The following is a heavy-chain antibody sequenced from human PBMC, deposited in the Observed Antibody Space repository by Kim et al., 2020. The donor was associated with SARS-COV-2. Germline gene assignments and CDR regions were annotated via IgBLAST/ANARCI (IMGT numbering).Heavy chain of an antibody. J-gene: IGHJ4*02. Sequence: GNTKYSENFQGRVTITRDTSASTAYMELSSLRSEDTAVYYCARDQGVGDYWGQGALVTVSS. V-gene: IGHV1-3*01. CDR2: GNT. CDR3: ARDQGVGDY. D-gene: IGHD1-26*01.